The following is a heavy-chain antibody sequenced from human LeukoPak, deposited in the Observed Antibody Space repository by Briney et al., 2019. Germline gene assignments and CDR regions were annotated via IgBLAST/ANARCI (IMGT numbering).Heavy chain of an antibody. V-gene: IGHV1-2*02. Sequence: ASVKVSCKASGYTFTGYNIHWVRQAPGQGLEWMGWMNPNSGGANYAQKFQGRVTMTRDTSISTAYMELSGVRSDDSAVYYCARSRTTVTTLNDWGQGTLVTVSS. CDR2: MNPNSGGA. CDR1: GYTFTGYN. D-gene: IGHD4-11*01. CDR3: ARSRTTVTTLND. J-gene: IGHJ1*01.